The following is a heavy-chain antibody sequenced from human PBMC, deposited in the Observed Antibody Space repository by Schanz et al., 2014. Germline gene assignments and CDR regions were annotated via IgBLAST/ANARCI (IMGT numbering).Heavy chain of an antibody. V-gene: IGHV3-21*02. CDR3: ARADIGARTHDYYYYFIDV. CDR1: GFTFRSYN. Sequence: EVQLVESGGGLVKPGGSLRLSCVVSGFTFRSYNMNWVRQAPGKGLEWVSSISRNSTYIYYAGSVKGRFTISRDNAKNSLYLQINSLRAEDTAVYYCARADIGARTHDYYYYFIDVWGIGTTVTVAS. J-gene: IGHJ6*03. CDR2: ISRNSTYI. D-gene: IGHD6-6*01.